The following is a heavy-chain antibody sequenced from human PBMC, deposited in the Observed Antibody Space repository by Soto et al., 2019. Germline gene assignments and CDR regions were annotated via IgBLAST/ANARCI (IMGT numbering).Heavy chain of an antibody. V-gene: IGHV4-30-2*01. CDR3: ARAHYGDYGYGMDV. Sequence: QLQLQESGSGLVKPSQTLSLTCAVSGGSISSGGYSWSWIRQPPGKGLEWIGYIYHSGYTYYNPSLKSRVTISVDRSKNQFSLKLSSVTAADKAVYYCARAHYGDYGYGMDVWGQGTTVTVSS. CDR2: IYHSGYT. CDR1: GGSISSGGYS. J-gene: IGHJ6*02. D-gene: IGHD4-17*01.